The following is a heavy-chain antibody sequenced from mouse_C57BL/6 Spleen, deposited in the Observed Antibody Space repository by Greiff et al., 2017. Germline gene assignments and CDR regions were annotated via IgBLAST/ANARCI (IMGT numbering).Heavy chain of an antibody. D-gene: IGHD4-1*01. CDR3: ARPNWDGAWFAY. J-gene: IGHJ3*01. CDR2: ISNGGGST. CDR1: GFTFSDYY. Sequence: EVQLVESGGGLVQPGGSLKLSCAASGFTFSDYYMYWVRQTPEKRLEWVAYISNGGGSTYYPDTVKGRFTISRDNAKNTLYLQMSRLKSEDTAMYYCARPNWDGAWFAYWGQGTLVTVSA. V-gene: IGHV5-12*01.